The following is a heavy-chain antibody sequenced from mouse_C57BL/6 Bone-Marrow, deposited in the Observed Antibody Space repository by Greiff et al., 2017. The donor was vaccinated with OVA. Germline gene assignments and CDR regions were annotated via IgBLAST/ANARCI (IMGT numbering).Heavy chain of an antibody. Sequence: QVQLQQPGAELVRPGSSVKLSCKASGYTFTSYWMHWVKQRPIQGLEWIGNIDPSDSETHYNQKFKDKATLTVDKSSSTAYMQRISLTSEDSAVYYCASDGYDSFAYWGQGTLVTVSA. CDR2: IDPSDSET. V-gene: IGHV1-52*01. CDR3: ASDGYDSFAY. J-gene: IGHJ3*01. D-gene: IGHD2-2*01. CDR1: GYTFTSYW.